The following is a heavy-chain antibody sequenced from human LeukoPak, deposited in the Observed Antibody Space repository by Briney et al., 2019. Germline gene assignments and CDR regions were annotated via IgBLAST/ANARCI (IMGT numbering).Heavy chain of an antibody. V-gene: IGHV3-23*01. Sequence: GGSLRLSCAASGFTFSSYGMSWVRQAPGKGLEWVSAISGSGGSTYYADSVKGRFTISRDNSKNTLYLQMNSLRAEDTAVYYCAKDRPMVGFGETHDAFDIWGQGTMVTVSS. CDR3: AKDRPMVGFGETHDAFDI. D-gene: IGHD3-10*01. CDR1: GFTFSSYG. CDR2: ISGSGGST. J-gene: IGHJ3*02.